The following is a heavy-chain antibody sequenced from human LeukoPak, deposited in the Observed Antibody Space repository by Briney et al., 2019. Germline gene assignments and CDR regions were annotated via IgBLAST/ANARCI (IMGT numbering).Heavy chain of an antibody. CDR1: GGSFSGYY. CDR2: MNHSGRT. D-gene: IGHD3-10*01. Sequence: SETLSLTCAVYGGSFSGYYWRWVRQPPGKGVEWSGEMNHSGRTNYNPSLKSRLTISVDPSKNQFSLKLSSVTAADTAVYYCARGSGKYGMDVWGKGTTVTVSS. V-gene: IGHV4-34*01. J-gene: IGHJ6*04. CDR3: ARGSGKYGMDV.